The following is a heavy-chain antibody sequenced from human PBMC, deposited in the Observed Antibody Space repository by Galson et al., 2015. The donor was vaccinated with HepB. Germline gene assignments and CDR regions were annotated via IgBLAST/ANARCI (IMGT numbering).Heavy chain of an antibody. D-gene: IGHD5-18*01. CDR1: GYSFTSYW. CDR2: IYPGDSDT. Sequence: QSGAEVKKPGESLKISCKGSGYSFTSYWIGWVRQMPGKGLEWMGIIYPGDSDTRYSPSFQGQVTISADKSISTAYLQWSSLKASDTAMYYCARRRSPFGNKYSYAGDWFDPWGQGTLVTVSS. J-gene: IGHJ5*02. CDR3: ARRRSPFGNKYSYAGDWFDP. V-gene: IGHV5-51*03.